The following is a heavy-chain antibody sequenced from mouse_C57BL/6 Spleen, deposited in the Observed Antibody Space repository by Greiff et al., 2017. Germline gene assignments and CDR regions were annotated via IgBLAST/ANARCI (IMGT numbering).Heavy chain of an antibody. Sequence: VQLQQSGAELVRPGASVKLSCTASGFNIKDDYMHWVKQRPEQGLEWIGWIDPENGDTESASKFQGKATITADTSSNTAYLTLSTLTSEDTAAYYCTPYPFAYWGQGTLVTVSA. CDR1: GFNIKDDY. CDR2: IDPENGDT. CDR3: TPYPFAY. J-gene: IGHJ3*01. V-gene: IGHV14-4*01.